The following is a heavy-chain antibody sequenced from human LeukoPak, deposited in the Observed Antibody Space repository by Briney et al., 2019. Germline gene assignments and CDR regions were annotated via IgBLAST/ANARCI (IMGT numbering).Heavy chain of an antibody. CDR2: ISTSGRT. CDR3: ASSQLNYYFDY. V-gene: IGHV3-23*01. D-gene: IGHD5-24*01. J-gene: IGHJ4*02. CDR1: GFTFSSYA. Sequence: GGSLRLSCADSGFTFSSYAMSWVRQAPGKGLEWVSLISTSGRTHYADSVQGRFTISRDNSKHTLYLQMNSLRADDTAVYYCASSQLNYYFDYWGQGTLVTVSS.